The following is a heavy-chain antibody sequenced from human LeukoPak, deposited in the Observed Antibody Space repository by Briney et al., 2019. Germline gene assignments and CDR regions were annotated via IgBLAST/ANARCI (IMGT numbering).Heavy chain of an antibody. CDR3: AKGELWFGEHWFDP. D-gene: IGHD3-10*01. Sequence: GGSLRLSCAVSGFTVSRNYMSWVRQAPGKGLEWVSAISGSGGSTYYADSVKGRFTISRDNSKNTLYLQMNSLRAEDTAVYYCAKGELWFGEHWFDPWGQGTLVTVSS. V-gene: IGHV3-23*01. J-gene: IGHJ5*02. CDR1: GFTVSRNY. CDR2: ISGSGGST.